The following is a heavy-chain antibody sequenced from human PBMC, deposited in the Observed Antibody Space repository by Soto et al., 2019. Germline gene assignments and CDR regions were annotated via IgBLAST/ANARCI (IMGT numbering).Heavy chain of an antibody. Sequence: QVQLVQSGAEVKKPGASVKVSCKASGGTFSSYAISWVRQAPGQGLEWMGGIIPIFRTPDYAQKFQGRVTITADESTSTAYMELSSLRSEDTAVYYCARDKDRPRLGGNYYYIMDVWGQGTTVHVSS. J-gene: IGHJ6*02. D-gene: IGHD5-12*01. CDR2: IIPIFRTP. V-gene: IGHV1-69*12. CDR1: GGTFSSYA. CDR3: ARDKDRPRLGGNYYYIMDV.